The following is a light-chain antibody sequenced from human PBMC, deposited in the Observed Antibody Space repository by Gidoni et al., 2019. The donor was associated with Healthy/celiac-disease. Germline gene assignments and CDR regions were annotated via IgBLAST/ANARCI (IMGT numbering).Light chain of an antibody. CDR1: ALPKQY. CDR2: KDS. Sequence: SYELTQPPSGSVSPGQTARITCSGDALPKQYAYWYQQKPGQAPVLVLYKDSERPSGIPERFSGSSSGTTVTLTISGVQAEDEADYYCQSADSSGTYPDVFGTGTKVTVL. V-gene: IGLV3-25*03. J-gene: IGLJ1*01. CDR3: QSADSSGTYPDV.